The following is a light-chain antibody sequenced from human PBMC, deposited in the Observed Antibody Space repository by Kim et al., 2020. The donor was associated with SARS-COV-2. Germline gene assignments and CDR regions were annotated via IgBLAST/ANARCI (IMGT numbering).Light chain of an antibody. CDR2: SAS. Sequence: LSAGDRATLSCRASQSVSRNYLAWYQQKPGQAPRLLIYSASNRATGIPDRFSGSGSGTDFTLTISRLEPEDFVVFYCQQYGSSPYTFGQGTKLEI. V-gene: IGKV3-20*01. CDR1: QSVSRNY. CDR3: QQYGSSPYT. J-gene: IGKJ2*01.